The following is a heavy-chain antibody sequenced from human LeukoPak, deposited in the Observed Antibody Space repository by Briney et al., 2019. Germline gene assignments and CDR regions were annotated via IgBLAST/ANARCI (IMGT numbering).Heavy chain of an antibody. D-gene: IGHD6-19*01. CDR1: GFTFSSYA. J-gene: IGHJ6*03. CDR2: ISYDGSNK. CDR3: ARDRFVAVAAPPVFYYYYYYMDV. V-gene: IGHV3-30*04. Sequence: QPGRSLRLSCAASGFTFSSYAMHWVRQAPGKGLEWVAVISYDGSNKYYADSVKGRFTISRDNSKNTLYLQMNSLRAEDTAVYYCARDRFVAVAAPPVFYYYYYYMDVWGKGTTVTVSS.